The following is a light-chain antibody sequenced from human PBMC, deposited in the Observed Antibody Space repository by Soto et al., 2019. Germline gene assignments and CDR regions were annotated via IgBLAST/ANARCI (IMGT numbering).Light chain of an antibody. CDR2: AND. J-gene: IGLJ3*02. Sequence: QSVLTQPPSASRTPGQRVTIPCSGSSSDIGSNSVNWYQQLPGAAPRLLIYANDHRPSRVPDRFSASKSGTSASLAISGVRSEDEAFYYCATWSDSLKGWVFGGGTQLTVL. CDR3: ATWSDSLKGWV. V-gene: IGLV1-44*01. CDR1: SSDIGSNS.